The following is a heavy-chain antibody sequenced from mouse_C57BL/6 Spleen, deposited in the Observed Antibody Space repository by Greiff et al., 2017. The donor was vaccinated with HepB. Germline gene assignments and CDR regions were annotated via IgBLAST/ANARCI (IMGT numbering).Heavy chain of an antibody. D-gene: IGHD1-1*01. CDR2: ISDGGSYT. J-gene: IGHJ4*01. Sequence: EVKLVESGGGLVKPGGSLKLSCAASGFTFSSYAMSWVRQTPEKRLEWVATISDGGSYTYYPDNVKGRFTISRDNAKNNLYLQMSHLKSEDTAMYYCARGYYYGSSHYYAMDYWGQGTSVTVSS. V-gene: IGHV5-4*03. CDR3: ARGYYYGSSHYYAMDY. CDR1: GFTFSSYA.